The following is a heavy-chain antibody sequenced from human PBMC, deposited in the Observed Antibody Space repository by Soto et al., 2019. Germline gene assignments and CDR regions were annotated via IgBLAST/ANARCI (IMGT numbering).Heavy chain of an antibody. CDR2: IYYSGST. Sequence: SETLSLTCTVSGGSISSGGYYWSWIRQHPGKGLEWIGYIYYSGSTYYNPSLKSRVTISVDTSKNQFSLKLSSVTAADTAVYYCARVDTAMAQHGYYYGMDVWGQGTTVTVSS. D-gene: IGHD5-18*01. J-gene: IGHJ6*02. V-gene: IGHV4-31*03. CDR1: GGSISSGGYY. CDR3: ARVDTAMAQHGYYYGMDV.